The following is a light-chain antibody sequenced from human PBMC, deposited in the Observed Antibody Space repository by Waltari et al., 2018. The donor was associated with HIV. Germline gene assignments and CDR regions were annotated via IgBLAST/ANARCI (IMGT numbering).Light chain of an antibody. V-gene: IGLV1-44*01. J-gene: IGLJ2*01. CDR2: SNN. CDR1: SSNIGNNP. Sequence: QSVLTQPPSASGTPGQRVTISCSGSSSNIGNNPVEWYQQLPGTAPKLLIYSNNQRPSGVPDRISGSKSGTSASLAIGGLQSDDEADYYCASWEDRLHGPVVGGGTKLTVL. CDR3: ASWEDRLHGPV.